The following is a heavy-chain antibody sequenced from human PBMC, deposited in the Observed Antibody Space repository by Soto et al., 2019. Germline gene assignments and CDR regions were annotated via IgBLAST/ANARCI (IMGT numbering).Heavy chain of an antibody. CDR3: ASPKIAFYNWFDP. D-gene: IGHD3-3*02. J-gene: IGHJ5*02. CDR2: IYYSGST. CDR1: GGTIRSSGYY. V-gene: IGHV4-39*01. Sequence: SETQSLTCTVSGGTIRSSGYYWGWIRQPPGKGLEWIGSIYYSGSTYYNPSLKSRVTISVDTSKNQFSLKLSSVTAADTAVYYCASPKIAFYNWFDPWGQGTLVTVS.